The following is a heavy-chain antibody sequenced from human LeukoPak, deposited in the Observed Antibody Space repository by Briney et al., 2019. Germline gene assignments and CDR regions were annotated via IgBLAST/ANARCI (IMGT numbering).Heavy chain of an antibody. CDR1: GFTFSSYA. J-gene: IGHJ4*02. D-gene: IGHD3-16*01. V-gene: IGHV3-23*01. CDR2: ISGSGGST. CDR3: AKGEVYFVDY. Sequence: GGSLRLSCAASGFTFSSYAMSWVRQAPGKGLEWVSAISGSGGSTYYADSVKGRFAISRDNSKNTLYLQMNSLTAEDTAVYYCAKGEVYFVDYWGQGTLVTVSS.